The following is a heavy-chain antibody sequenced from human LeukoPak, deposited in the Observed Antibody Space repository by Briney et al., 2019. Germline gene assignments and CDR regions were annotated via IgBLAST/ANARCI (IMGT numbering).Heavy chain of an antibody. J-gene: IGHJ4*02. Sequence: GGSLRLSCAASGFTFSSYGMHWVRQAPGKGLEWVAVIWYDGSNKYYADSVKGRFTISRDNSKDTLYLQMKSLRAEDTAVYYCAKGSSQYFDYWGQGTLVTVSS. CDR1: GFTFSSYG. CDR2: IWYDGSNK. V-gene: IGHV3-33*06. CDR3: AKGSSQYFDY.